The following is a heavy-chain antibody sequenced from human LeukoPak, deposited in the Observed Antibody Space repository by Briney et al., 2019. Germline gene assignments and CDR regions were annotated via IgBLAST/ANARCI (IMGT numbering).Heavy chain of an antibody. CDR2: IIPIFGTA. V-gene: IGHV1-69*06. Sequence: SVKVSCKASGGTFSSYAISWVRQAPGQGLEWMGGIIPIFGTANYAQKFQGRVTITADKSTSTAYMELSSLRSEDTAVYYCARDQGGSYLSFFDYWGQGTLVTVSS. D-gene: IGHD1-26*01. CDR3: ARDQGGSYLSFFDY. J-gene: IGHJ4*02. CDR1: GGTFSSYA.